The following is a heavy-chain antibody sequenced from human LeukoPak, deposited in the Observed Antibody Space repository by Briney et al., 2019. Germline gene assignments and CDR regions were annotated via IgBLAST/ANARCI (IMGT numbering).Heavy chain of an antibody. V-gene: IGHV4-59*08. CDR1: GGSISSYY. CDR3: ARHGYSYGYGHFDL. Sequence: SETLSLTCTVSGGSISSYYWSWIRQPPGKGLEWIGYIYYSGSTNYNPSLKSRVTIPVDTSKNQFSLKLSSVTAADTAVYYCARHGYSYGYGHFDLWGRGTLVTVSS. D-gene: IGHD5-18*01. CDR2: IYYSGST. J-gene: IGHJ2*01.